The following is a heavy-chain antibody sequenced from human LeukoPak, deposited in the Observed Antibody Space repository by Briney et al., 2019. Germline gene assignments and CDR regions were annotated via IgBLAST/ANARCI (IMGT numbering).Heavy chain of an antibody. CDR1: GGSITNYY. J-gene: IGHJ4*02. D-gene: IGHD3-16*02. CDR2: IFYSGST. CDR3: ARVSDGQIDRHFDY. Sequence: SETLSLTCSVSGGSITNYYWGWIRQPPGKGLEWIGFIFYSGSTKYNPSLKSRVTISVDTSKNQFSLRLSSVTAADTAVYYCARVSDGQIDRHFDYWGQGTLVTVSS. V-gene: IGHV4-59*01.